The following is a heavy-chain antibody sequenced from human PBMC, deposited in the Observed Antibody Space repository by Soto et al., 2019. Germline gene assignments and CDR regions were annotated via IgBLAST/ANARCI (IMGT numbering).Heavy chain of an antibody. CDR2: IYWDDDK. V-gene: IGHV2-5*02. J-gene: IGHJ6*02. CDR3: AHDSTAYYGMDV. D-gene: IGHD2-15*01. Sequence: QITLKESGPTVVRPTQTLTLTCTFSGFSLTTSGVGVTWIRQPPGKALEWLALIYWDDDKRYSPSLKSRLTITKNTSNNQVVLTLTNVQPVDTATYYCAHDSTAYYGMDVWGQGTTVTVSS. CDR1: GFSLTTSGVG.